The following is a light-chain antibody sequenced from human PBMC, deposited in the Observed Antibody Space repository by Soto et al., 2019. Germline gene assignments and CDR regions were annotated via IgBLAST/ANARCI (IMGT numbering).Light chain of an antibody. CDR3: QQYGSSPRT. CDR2: GAS. J-gene: IGKJ1*01. Sequence: TVLSQVRGTLSLSPGERATLSCRSSQSVSSSHLAWYQQKPGQAPRLXIYGASSRATGIPDRFSGSGSGTDFTLTISRLEPEDFAVYYCQQYGSSPRTFGQGTKVDIK. CDR1: QSVSSSH. V-gene: IGKV3-20*01.